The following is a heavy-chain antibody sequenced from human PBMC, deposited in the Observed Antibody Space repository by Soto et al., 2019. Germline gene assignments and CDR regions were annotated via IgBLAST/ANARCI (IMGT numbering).Heavy chain of an antibody. Sequence: GGSLRLSCAASGFTFSSYWMSWVRQAPGKGLEWVANIKQDGSEKYYVDSVKGRFTISRDNAKNSLYLQMNSLRAEDTAVYYCARDRTVVPAAIKYYYYYYMDVWGKGTTVTVSS. CDR1: GFTFSSYW. CDR2: IKQDGSEK. D-gene: IGHD2-2*01. CDR3: ARDRTVVPAAIKYYYYYYMDV. V-gene: IGHV3-7*01. J-gene: IGHJ6*03.